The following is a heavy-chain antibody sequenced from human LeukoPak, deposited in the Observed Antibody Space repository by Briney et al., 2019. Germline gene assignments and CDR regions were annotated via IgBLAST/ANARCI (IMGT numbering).Heavy chain of an antibody. D-gene: IGHD4-17*01. CDR3: ARRAPHVGNYGLRFDY. Sequence: SETLSLTCAVYGGSFSGYYCSWIRQPPGKGLEWIGAINHSGSTNYNPSLKSRVTISVDTSKNQFSLKLSSVTAADTAVYYCARRAPHVGNYGLRFDYWGQGTLVTVSS. V-gene: IGHV4-34*01. CDR1: GGSFSGYY. J-gene: IGHJ4*02. CDR2: INHSGST.